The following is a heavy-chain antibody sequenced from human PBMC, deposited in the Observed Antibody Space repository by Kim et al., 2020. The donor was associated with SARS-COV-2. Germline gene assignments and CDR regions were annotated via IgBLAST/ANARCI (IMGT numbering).Heavy chain of an antibody. Sequence: GGSLRLSCAASGFSFSDYYMSWIRQAPGKGPEWLAYISTTGGTVYYSDSLGGRITISRDNAENSLFLQIDSLTREDTAVYFCARDREPAGMILDGFDIWGQGTMVTVSS. CDR1: GFSFSDYY. CDR2: ISTTGGTV. CDR3: ARDREPAGMILDGFDI. V-gene: IGHV3-11*01. D-gene: IGHD2-2*01. J-gene: IGHJ3*02.